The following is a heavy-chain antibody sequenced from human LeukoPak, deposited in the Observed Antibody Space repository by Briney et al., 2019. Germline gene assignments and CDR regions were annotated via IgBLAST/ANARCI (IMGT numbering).Heavy chain of an antibody. Sequence: HPGGSLRLSCAASGFTFSSYAMSWVRQAPGTGLEWVSGISGSGGSTYYADSVKGRFTISRDNSKNTLYLQMNSLRAEDTAVYYCAKKSIMGDSSTWYYFDYWGQGTLVTVPS. CDR1: GFTFSSYA. J-gene: IGHJ4*02. D-gene: IGHD6-13*01. CDR3: AKKSIMGDSSTWYYFDY. V-gene: IGHV3-23*01. CDR2: ISGSGGST.